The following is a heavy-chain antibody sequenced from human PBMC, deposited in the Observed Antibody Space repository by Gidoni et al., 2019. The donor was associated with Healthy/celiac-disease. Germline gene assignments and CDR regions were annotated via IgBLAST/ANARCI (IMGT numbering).Heavy chain of an antibody. V-gene: IGHV3-23*01. Sequence: EVQLLESGGGLVQPGGSLRLSCAASGFTFSSYAMSWVRQAPGKGLEWVSAISGSGGSTYYADSVKGRFTSSRDNSKNTLYLQMNSLRAEDTAVYYCAKDRVTRSITMVRGVMAHDAFDIWGQGTMVTVSS. CDR3: AKDRVTRSITMVRGVMAHDAFDI. CDR1: GFTFSSYA. D-gene: IGHD3-10*01. J-gene: IGHJ3*02. CDR2: ISGSGGST.